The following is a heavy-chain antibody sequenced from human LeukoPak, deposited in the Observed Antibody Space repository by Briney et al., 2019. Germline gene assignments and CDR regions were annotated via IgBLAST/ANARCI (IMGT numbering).Heavy chain of an antibody. V-gene: IGHV1-8*03. CDR3: ARGQGYCSSTSCYHFDY. Sequence: ASVKVSCKASGYTFTSYDINWVRQATGQGLEWMGWMNPNSGNTGYAQKFQGRVTITRNTSISTAYMELGSLRSEDTAVYYCARGQGYCSSTSCYHFDYWGQGTLVTVSS. CDR2: MNPNSGNT. CDR1: GYTFTSYD. D-gene: IGHD2-2*01. J-gene: IGHJ4*02.